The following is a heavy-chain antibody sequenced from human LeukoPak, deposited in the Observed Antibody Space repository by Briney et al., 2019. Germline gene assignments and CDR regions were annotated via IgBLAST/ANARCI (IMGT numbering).Heavy chain of an antibody. D-gene: IGHD3-16*02. CDR3: AKDFSAYRSYYFDY. V-gene: IGHV3-30*02. J-gene: IGHJ4*02. CDR1: GFTFSSYG. CDR2: IRYDGSNK. Sequence: GGSLRLSCAASGFTFSSYGMHWVRQAPGKGLEWVAFIRYDGSNKYYADSVKGRFTISRDNSKNTLYLQMNSLRAEDTAVYYCAKDFSAYRSYYFDYRGQGTLVTVSS.